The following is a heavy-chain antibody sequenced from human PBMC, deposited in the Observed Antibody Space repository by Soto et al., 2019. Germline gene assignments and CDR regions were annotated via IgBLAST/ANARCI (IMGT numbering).Heavy chain of an antibody. J-gene: IGHJ4*02. CDR2: IYYSGST. Sequence: ETLSLTCTVAGGSISSISYYWVWIRQPPGKGLEWIGSIYYSGSTYYNPSLKSRVTISVDTSKNQFSLKLSSVTAADMDVYYSARVTTTFWAYWGKGTLVTVSS. D-gene: IGHD4-17*01. V-gene: IGHV4-39*01. CDR1: GGSISSISYY. CDR3: ARVTTTFWAY.